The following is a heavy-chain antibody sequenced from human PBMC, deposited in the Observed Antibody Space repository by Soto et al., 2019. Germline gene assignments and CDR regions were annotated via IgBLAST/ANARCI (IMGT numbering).Heavy chain of an antibody. D-gene: IGHD4-17*01. CDR1: CYTFTSYG. V-gene: IGHV1-18*01. J-gene: IGHJ5*02. CDR3: ARVAYGDYGWFDT. CDR2: ISAYNGNT. Sequence: ASVKVSCKYSCYTFTSYGISLVRHSPGQGLEWMGWISAYNGNTNYAQKLQGRVTMTTDTSTSTAYMELRSLRSDDTAVYYCARVAYGDYGWFDTWGQGTLVTVSS.